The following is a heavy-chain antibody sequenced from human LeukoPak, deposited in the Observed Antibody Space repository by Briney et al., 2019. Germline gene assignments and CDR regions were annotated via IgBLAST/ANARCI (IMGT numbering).Heavy chain of an antibody. D-gene: IGHD6-13*01. CDR3: AKDGEQLAAYYYYMDV. Sequence: GGTLRLSCAASGFTFSSYGMSWVRQAPGKGLEWVSAISGSGGSTYYADSVKGRFTISRDNSKNTLYLQMNSLRAEDTAVYYCAKDGEQLAAYYYYMDVWGKGTTVTVSS. CDR1: GFTFSSYG. CDR2: ISGSGGST. V-gene: IGHV3-23*01. J-gene: IGHJ6*03.